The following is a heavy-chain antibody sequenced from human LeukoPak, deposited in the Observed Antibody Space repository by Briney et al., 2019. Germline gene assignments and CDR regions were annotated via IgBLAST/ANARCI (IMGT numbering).Heavy chain of an antibody. CDR1: GYTFTSYG. V-gene: IGHV1-2*02. Sequence: ASVKVSCKASGYTFTSYGISWVRQAPGQGLEWMGWINPNSGGTKYAQMFQGRVTMTRDTFISTAYLELSRLRSDDTAVYYCARGQPWLPHWGQGSLVTVSS. D-gene: IGHD5-24*01. CDR2: INPNSGGT. J-gene: IGHJ4*02. CDR3: ARGQPWLPH.